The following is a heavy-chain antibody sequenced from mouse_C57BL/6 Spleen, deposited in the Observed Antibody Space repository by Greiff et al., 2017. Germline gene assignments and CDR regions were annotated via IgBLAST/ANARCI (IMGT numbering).Heavy chain of an antibody. Sequence: EVKVEESGGGLVQPGGSLKLSCAASGFTFTDYYMSWVRQPPGKALEWLGFIRNKANGYTTEYSASVKGRFTNTRDKSQSILYLQMNALRAKDSATYYCASYCYDYVDYWGQGTTLTVSS. CDR3: ASYCYDYVDY. CDR2: IRNKANGYTT. J-gene: IGHJ2*01. D-gene: IGHD2-4*01. V-gene: IGHV7-3*01. CDR1: GFTFTDYY.